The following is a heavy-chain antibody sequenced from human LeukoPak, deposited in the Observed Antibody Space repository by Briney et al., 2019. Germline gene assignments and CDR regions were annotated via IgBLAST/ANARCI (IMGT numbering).Heavy chain of an antibody. J-gene: IGHJ3*02. Sequence: PSETLSLTCTVSGGSISSYYWSWIRQPPGKGLEWIGYIYYSGSTNYNPSLKSRVTISVDTSKNQFSLKLSSVTAADTAVYYCARLDLVDGGDRHAFDIWGQGTMVTVSS. D-gene: IGHD2-21*02. CDR3: ARLDLVDGGDRHAFDI. V-gene: IGHV4-59*08. CDR2: IYYSGST. CDR1: GGSISSYY.